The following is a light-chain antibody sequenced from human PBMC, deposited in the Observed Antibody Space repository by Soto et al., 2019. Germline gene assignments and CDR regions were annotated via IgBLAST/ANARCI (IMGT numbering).Light chain of an antibody. CDR2: DNN. V-gene: IGLV1-51*01. J-gene: IGLJ3*02. CDR3: GTWDSSLSAGV. CDR1: SSNIGYNY. Sequence: QSVLTQPPSVSAAPGRKVTISCSGSSSNIGYNYVSWYQQLPGTAPTLLIYDNNKRPSGIPDRFSGSKSGTSATLGITGLQTGDEADYYCGTWDSSLSAGVFGGGTKLTVL.